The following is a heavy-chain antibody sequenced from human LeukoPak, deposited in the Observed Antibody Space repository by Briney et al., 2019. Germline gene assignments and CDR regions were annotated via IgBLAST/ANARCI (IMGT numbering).Heavy chain of an antibody. CDR1: GFTFSNYL. D-gene: IGHD3-22*01. Sequence: PGGSLRLSCEASGFTFSNYLMSWARQAPGKGLEWVARIKKDGSEKHYVDFVKGRFTISRDNAKNSVYLQMNSLRAEDTAVYYCARDYYDRSGYWGLDYWGQGTLVTVSS. CDR3: ARDYYDRSGYWGLDY. J-gene: IGHJ4*02. CDR2: IKKDGSEK. V-gene: IGHV3-7*01.